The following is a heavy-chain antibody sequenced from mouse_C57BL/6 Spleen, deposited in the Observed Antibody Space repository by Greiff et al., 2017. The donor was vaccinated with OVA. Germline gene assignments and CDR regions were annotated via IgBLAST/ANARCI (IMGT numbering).Heavy chain of an antibody. J-gene: IGHJ1*03. Sequence: VQLQQSGPELVKPGASVKIPCKASGYTFTDYNMDWVKQSHGKSLEWIGDINPNNGGTIYNQKFKGKATLPVDKSSSTAYMELRSLTSADTAVYYCARDYGSSYGYFDVWGTGTTVTVSS. CDR2: INPNNGGT. CDR3: ARDYGSSYGYFDV. CDR1: GYTFTDYN. D-gene: IGHD1-1*01. V-gene: IGHV1-18*01.